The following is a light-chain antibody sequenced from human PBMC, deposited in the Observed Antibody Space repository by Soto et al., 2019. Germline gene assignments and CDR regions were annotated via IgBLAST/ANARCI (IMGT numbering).Light chain of an antibody. V-gene: IGLV2-14*01. CDR1: SSDVGGYNS. Sequence: QSALTQPASVSASPGQSITISCTGTSSDVGGYNSVSWYQQHPGKAPKLLISEVTNRPSGVSNRFSGSKSGNTASLTISGLQADDEADYYCNSYTSTNTPVFGGGTQLTVL. CDR3: NSYTSTNTPV. J-gene: IGLJ7*01. CDR2: EVT.